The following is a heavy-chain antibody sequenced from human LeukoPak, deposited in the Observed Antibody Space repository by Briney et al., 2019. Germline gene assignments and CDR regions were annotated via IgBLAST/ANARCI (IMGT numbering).Heavy chain of an antibody. CDR1: GFTFSSYS. J-gene: IGHJ6*03. Sequence: PGGSLRLSCAASGFTFSSYSMNWVRQAPGKGLEWVSSISSSSSYIYYADSVKGRFTISRDNAKNSLYLQMNSLRAEDTAVYYCARDSGSSWSPIYYYYYMDVWGKGTTVTVSS. CDR2: ISSSSSYI. V-gene: IGHV3-21*01. D-gene: IGHD6-13*01. CDR3: ARDSGSSWSPIYYYYYMDV.